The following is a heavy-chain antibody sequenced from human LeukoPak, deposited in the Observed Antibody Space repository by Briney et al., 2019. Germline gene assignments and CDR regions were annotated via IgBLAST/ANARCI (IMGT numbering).Heavy chain of an antibody. J-gene: IGHJ5*02. CDR2: INHSGST. CDR1: GGSFSGYY. V-gene: IGHV4-34*01. D-gene: IGHD3-16*02. Sequence: PSETLSLTCAVYGGSFSGYYWSWIRQPPGKGLEWIGEINHSGSTNYNPSLKSRVTISVDTSKNQFSLKLSSVTAADTAVYYCARVSIMITFGGVIVPHWFDPWGQGTLVTVSS. CDR3: ARVSIMITFGGVIVPHWFDP.